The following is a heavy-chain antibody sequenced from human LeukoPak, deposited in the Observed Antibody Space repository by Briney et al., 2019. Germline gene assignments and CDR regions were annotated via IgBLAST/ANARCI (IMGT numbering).Heavy chain of an antibody. CDR3: VRRNYLSSRIDP. D-gene: IGHD3-16*01. CDR1: GGSISTSDYL. J-gene: IGHJ5*02. V-gene: IGHV4-61*05. CDR2: FYYNGAAYYNGIT. Sequence: PSETLSLTCTVSGGSISTSDYLWAWVRQAPGKGLEWIGDFYYNGAAYYNGITSYSPSLRSRVTISVDTSKNHFSLDLTSVTAADTAVYYCVRRNYLSSRIDPWGQGTLVTVSS.